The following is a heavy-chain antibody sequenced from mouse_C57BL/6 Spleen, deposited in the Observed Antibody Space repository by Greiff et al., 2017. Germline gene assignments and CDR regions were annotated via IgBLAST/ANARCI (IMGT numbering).Heavy chain of an antibody. Sequence: QVQLQQSGAELVKPGASVKMSCKASGYTFTTYPIEWMKQNHGKSLEWIGNFHPYNDDTKYNEKFKGKATLTVEKSSSTVYLVLSRLTSDDSAVYYCAVYYYGSSYESTFFCYWGQGTTLTVAS. CDR3: AVYYYGSSYESTFFCY. CDR1: GYTFTTYP. V-gene: IGHV1-47*01. CDR2: FHPYNDDT. J-gene: IGHJ2*01. D-gene: IGHD1-1*01.